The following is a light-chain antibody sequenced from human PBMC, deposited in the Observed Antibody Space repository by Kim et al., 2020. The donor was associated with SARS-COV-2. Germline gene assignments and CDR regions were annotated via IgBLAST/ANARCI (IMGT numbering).Light chain of an antibody. CDR3: QQYDSYPRT. J-gene: IGKJ1*01. Sequence: DIQMTQSPSSLSASVGDRITITCRASQGISSWLAWYQQKPEKAPNFLIYAASSLQSGVPSRFSGSGSGTDFTLTISNLQPEDFATYYCQQYDSYPRTFGQGTKVDIK. CDR2: AAS. V-gene: IGKV1D-16*01. CDR1: QGISSW.